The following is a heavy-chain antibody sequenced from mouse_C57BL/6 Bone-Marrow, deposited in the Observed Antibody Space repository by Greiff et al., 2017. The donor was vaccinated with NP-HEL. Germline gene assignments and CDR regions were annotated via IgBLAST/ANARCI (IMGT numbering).Heavy chain of an antibody. J-gene: IGHJ2*01. V-gene: IGHV1-66*01. CDR3: ARDSSGYNYVDY. Sequence: QVQLQQSGPELVKPGASVKISCKASGYSFTSYYIHWVKQRPGQGLEWIGWIYPGGGNTKYNEKFKGKATLTADTSSSTAYMQLSSLTSEYSAVYYCARDSSGYNYVDYWGQGTTLTVSS. CDR1: GYSFTSYY. CDR2: IYPGGGNT. D-gene: IGHD3-2*02.